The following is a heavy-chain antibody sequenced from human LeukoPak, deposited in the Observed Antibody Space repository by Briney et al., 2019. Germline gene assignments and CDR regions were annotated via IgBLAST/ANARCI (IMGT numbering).Heavy chain of an antibody. Sequence: PSETLSLTCAAYGGSFSGHYWSWIRQPPGKGLEWIGEINHSGSTNYNPSLKSRVTISVDTSKNQFSLKESSVTAADTAVYYCARHTYYYDSSGYYIGDTFDIWGQGTMVTVSS. J-gene: IGHJ3*02. CDR1: GGSFSGHY. CDR2: INHSGST. CDR3: ARHTYYYDSSGYYIGDTFDI. D-gene: IGHD3-22*01. V-gene: IGHV4-34*01.